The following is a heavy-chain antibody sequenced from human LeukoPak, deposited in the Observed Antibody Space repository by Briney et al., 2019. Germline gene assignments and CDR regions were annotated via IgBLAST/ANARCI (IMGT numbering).Heavy chain of an antibody. Sequence: TGGSLRLSCAASGFTFSSFWMHWVRQAPGKGLVWVSRINSVGSSTSYADSVKGRFTISRDNAKNTLDLQMNSLRAEDTAVYYCARERTSGWDAFDTWGQGTLVTVSS. V-gene: IGHV3-74*01. D-gene: IGHD6-19*01. CDR3: ARERTSGWDAFDT. J-gene: IGHJ5*02. CDR1: GFTFSSFW. CDR2: INSVGSST.